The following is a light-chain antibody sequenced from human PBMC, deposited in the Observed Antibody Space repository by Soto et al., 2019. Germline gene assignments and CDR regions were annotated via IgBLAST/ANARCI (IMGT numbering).Light chain of an antibody. Sequence: DIQMTQSPSTLSASVGDRVTITCRASQSISNWLAWYQQKPGKAPKVLIYKASSLEAGVPSRFSGSVSGKEFTLTISSLQPDDFGTYDCQEYNSYWTFGQGTKVEIK. CDR2: KAS. CDR1: QSISNW. J-gene: IGKJ1*01. CDR3: QEYNSYWT. V-gene: IGKV1-5*03.